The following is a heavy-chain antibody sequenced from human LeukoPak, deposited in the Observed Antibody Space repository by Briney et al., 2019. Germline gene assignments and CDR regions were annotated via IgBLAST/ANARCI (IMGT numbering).Heavy chain of an antibody. D-gene: IGHD3-22*01. CDR2: IYYSGST. CDR3: ARRETSPYYYDSSGYEH. Sequence: SETLSLTCTVSGGSISSSSYYWGWIRQPPGKGLEWIGSIYYSGSTYYNPSLKSRVTISVDTSKNQFSLKLSSVTAADTAVYYCARRETSPYYYDSSGYEHWGQGTLVTVSS. J-gene: IGHJ1*01. V-gene: IGHV4-39*01. CDR1: GGSISSSSYY.